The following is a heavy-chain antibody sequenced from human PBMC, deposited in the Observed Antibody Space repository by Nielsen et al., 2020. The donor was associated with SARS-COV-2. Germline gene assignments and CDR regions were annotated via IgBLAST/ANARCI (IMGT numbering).Heavy chain of an antibody. Sequence: GGSLRLSCAASGFTFSSSAMSWVRQAPGKGLDWMSTISGDGGKTFYAGSVKGRFTISRDNSKNTMFLQMNSLRAEDTAVYYCAKDRSHYGDYPFYWGRGILVTVSS. V-gene: IGHV3-23*01. CDR2: ISGDGGKT. D-gene: IGHD4-17*01. J-gene: IGHJ4*02. CDR3: AKDRSHYGDYPFY. CDR1: GFTFSSSA.